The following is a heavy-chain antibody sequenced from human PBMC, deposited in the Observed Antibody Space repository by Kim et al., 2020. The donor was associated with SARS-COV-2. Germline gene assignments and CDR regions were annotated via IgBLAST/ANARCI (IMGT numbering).Heavy chain of an antibody. Sequence: ASVKVSCKASGYTFTGYFMHWVRQAPGRGLEWMGWINPNSGDSNFALKFQGRVAMTRDTSISTAYMELTNLRSDDTAVYFCARELLGAAAGLDYWGQGTL. D-gene: IGHD6-13*01. J-gene: IGHJ4*02. V-gene: IGHV1-2*02. CDR2: INPNSGDS. CDR3: ARELLGAAAGLDY. CDR1: GYTFTGYF.